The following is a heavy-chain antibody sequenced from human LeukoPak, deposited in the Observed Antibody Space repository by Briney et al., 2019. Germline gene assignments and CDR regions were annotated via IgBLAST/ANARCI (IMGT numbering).Heavy chain of an antibody. D-gene: IGHD5-24*01. CDR1: GDSVSSNSAA. Sequence: SQTLSLTCALSGDSVSSNSAAWNWIRQSPSRGLEWLGRTYYRSKWYSDCAVSVKSRITIKPDTSKNQFSLQLNSVTPEDTAVYFCARGVEMATSELDYWGQGTLVTVSS. CDR2: TYYRSKWYS. CDR3: ARGVEMATSELDY. V-gene: IGHV6-1*01. J-gene: IGHJ4*02.